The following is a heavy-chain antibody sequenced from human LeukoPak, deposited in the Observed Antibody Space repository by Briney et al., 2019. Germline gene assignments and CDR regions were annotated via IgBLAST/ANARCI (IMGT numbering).Heavy chain of an antibody. CDR3: AREGAGIMIRGVILDY. CDR2: ISNIDTTI. D-gene: IGHD3-10*01. V-gene: IGHV3-48*03. J-gene: IGHJ4*02. CDR1: GFTFSSYE. Sequence: GGSLRLSSEASGFTFSSYEMNWVRQAPGKGLEWVSYISNIDTTIYYADSVKGRFTISRDNAKNSLYLQMNSLRAEDTALYYCAREGAGIMIRGVILDYWGQGTLVTVSS.